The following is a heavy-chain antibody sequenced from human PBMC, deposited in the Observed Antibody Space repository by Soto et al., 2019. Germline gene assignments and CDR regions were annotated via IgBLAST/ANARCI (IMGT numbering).Heavy chain of an antibody. CDR2: ISSNGGST. D-gene: IGHD6-19*01. CDR3: VKPSGYSSGWYDAFDI. V-gene: IGHV3-64D*08. Sequence: GGSLRLSCSASGFTFSSYAMHWVRQAPGKGLEYVSAISSNGGSTYYADSVKGRFTISRDNSKNTLYLQMSSLRAEDTAVYYCVKPSGYSSGWYDAFDIWGQGTMVTVSS. J-gene: IGHJ3*02. CDR1: GFTFSSYA.